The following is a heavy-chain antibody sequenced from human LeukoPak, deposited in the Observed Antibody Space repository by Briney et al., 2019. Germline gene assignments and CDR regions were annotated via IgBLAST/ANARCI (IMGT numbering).Heavy chain of an antibody. CDR1: GFTFSDYY. Sequence: LRLSCAASGFTFSDYYMSWIRQAPGKGLEWIGYIYYSGSTNYNPSLKSRVTISVDTSKNQFSLNLSSVTAADTAVYYCARQRGVYNYGLFDYWGQGTLVTVSS. CDR2: IYYSGST. CDR3: ARQRGVYNYGLFDY. D-gene: IGHD5-18*01. J-gene: IGHJ4*02. V-gene: IGHV4-59*08.